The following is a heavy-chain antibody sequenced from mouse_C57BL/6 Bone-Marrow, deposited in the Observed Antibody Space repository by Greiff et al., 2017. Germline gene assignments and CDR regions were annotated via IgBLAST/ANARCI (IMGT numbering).Heavy chain of an antibody. J-gene: IGHJ4*01. Sequence: QVQLQQPGAELVKPGASVKMSCKASGYTFTSYWITWVKQRPGQGLEWIGDIYPGSGSTNYNEKFKSKATLTVDTSSSTAYMQLSSLTSEDSAVYYCARRGVITTVVANYYAMDYWGQGTSVTVSS. CDR3: ARRGVITTVVANYYAMDY. V-gene: IGHV1-55*01. D-gene: IGHD1-1*01. CDR2: IYPGSGST. CDR1: GYTFTSYW.